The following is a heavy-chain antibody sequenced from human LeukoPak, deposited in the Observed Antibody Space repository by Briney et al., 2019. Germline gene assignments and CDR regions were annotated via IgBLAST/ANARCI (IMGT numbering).Heavy chain of an antibody. D-gene: IGHD3-9*01. CDR2: IYHSGST. V-gene: IGHV4-38-2*02. CDR3: ARAEADLRYFDWLLFDY. CDR1: GYSISSGYY. J-gene: IGHJ4*02. Sequence: PSETLSLTCTVSGYSISSGYYWGWIRQPPGKGLEWIGSIYHSGSTYYNPSLKSRVTISVVTSKHQFSLKLSSVTAADTAVYYCARAEADLRYFDWLLFDYWGQGTLVTVSS.